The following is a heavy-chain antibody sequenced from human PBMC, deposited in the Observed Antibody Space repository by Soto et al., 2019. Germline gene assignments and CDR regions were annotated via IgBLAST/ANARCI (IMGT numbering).Heavy chain of an antibody. CDR1: GFTLRSYW. CDR2: IKTDASEK. V-gene: IGHV3-7*01. Sequence: PGESLRLSYAASGFTLRSYWMSWVRQAPGKGLEWLATIKTDASEKKYVDSVKGRFTVSRDNAKNSLYLQMDSLRAEDTAVYYCATDSGYGSRSSVNQSLDCWGRGILVTVSS. D-gene: IGHD3-10*01. CDR3: ATDSGYGSRSSVNQSLDC. J-gene: IGHJ4*01.